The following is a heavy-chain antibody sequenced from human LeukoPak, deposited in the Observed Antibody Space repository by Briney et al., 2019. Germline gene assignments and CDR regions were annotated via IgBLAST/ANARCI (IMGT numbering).Heavy chain of an antibody. CDR2: ISAYNGNT. J-gene: IGHJ4*02. CDR3: ARDLFGGAVAGTSGY. CDR1: GYTFTSYG. D-gene: IGHD6-19*01. V-gene: IGHV1-18*01. Sequence: ASVKVSCKASGYTFTSYGISWVRQAPGQGLEWMGWISAYNGNTNYAQKPQGRVTMTTDTSTSTAYMELRSLRSDDTAVYYCARDLFGGAVAGTSGYWGQGTLVTVSS.